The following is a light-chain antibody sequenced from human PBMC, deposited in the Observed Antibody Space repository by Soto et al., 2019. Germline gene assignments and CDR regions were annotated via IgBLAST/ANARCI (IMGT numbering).Light chain of an antibody. CDR2: EVN. J-gene: IGLJ3*02. CDR3: SSFTRSSPWL. V-gene: IGLV2-14*01. Sequence: QSALTQPASVSGSPGQSITISCTGTSSDVGGYNYVSWYQQHPGKAPKLMIYEVNNRPSGVSNRFSGSKSGNTASLTISGLQAEDEADYYCSSFTRSSPWLFGGGTKVTVL. CDR1: SSDVGGYNY.